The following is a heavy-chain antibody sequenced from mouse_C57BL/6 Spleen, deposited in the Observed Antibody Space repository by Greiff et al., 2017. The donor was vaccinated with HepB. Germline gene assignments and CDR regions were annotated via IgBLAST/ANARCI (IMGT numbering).Heavy chain of an antibody. Sequence: QVHVKQPGAELVKPGASVKMSCKASGYTFTSYWITWVKQRPGQGLEWIGDIYPGSGSTNYNEKFKSKATLTVDTSSSTAYMQLNSLTSEDSAVYYCARTVVAPGYWYFDVWGTGTTVTVSS. CDR1: GYTFTSYW. J-gene: IGHJ1*03. D-gene: IGHD1-1*01. CDR3: ARTVVAPGYWYFDV. V-gene: IGHV1-55*01. CDR2: IYPGSGST.